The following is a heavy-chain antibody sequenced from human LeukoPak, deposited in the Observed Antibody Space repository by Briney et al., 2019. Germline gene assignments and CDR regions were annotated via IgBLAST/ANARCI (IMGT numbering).Heavy chain of an antibody. J-gene: IGHJ5*02. Sequence: GASVKVSCKASGYTFTSYDINWVRQATGQGLEWMGWMNPNSGNTGYAQKFQGRVTMTRNTSISTAYMELSSLRSEDTAVYYCAIGQGYIEGNDWFDPWGQGTLVTVSS. V-gene: IGHV1-8*01. D-gene: IGHD5-24*01. CDR1: GYTFTSYD. CDR2: MNPNSGNT. CDR3: AIGQGYIEGNDWFDP.